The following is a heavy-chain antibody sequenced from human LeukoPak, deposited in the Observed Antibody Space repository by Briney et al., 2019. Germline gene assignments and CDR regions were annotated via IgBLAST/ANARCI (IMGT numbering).Heavy chain of an antibody. CDR1: GDRVSINSAA. V-gene: IGHV6-1*01. Sequence: SQTLSLTSAISGDRVSINSAAWNWVRQSPTRGLEWLGRTYYRSKWYNDYAESVKSRITINPDTSKNHFSLQLSSVTPEDTAMYYCAREGYSFDYWGQGTLVTVSS. J-gene: IGHJ4*02. CDR2: TYYRSKWYN. D-gene: IGHD4-11*01. CDR3: AREGYSFDY.